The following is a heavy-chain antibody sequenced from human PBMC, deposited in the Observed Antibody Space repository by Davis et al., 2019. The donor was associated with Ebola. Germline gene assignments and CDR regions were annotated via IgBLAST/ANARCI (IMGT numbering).Heavy chain of an antibody. V-gene: IGHV3-33*08. Sequence: GGSLRLSCAASGFTFSSYSMNWVRQAPGKGLEWVAVIWYDGSNKYYADSVKGRFTISRDNSKNSLYLQMNSLRVEDTAVYYCATAYYGSGNYFIDYWGQGTLVTVSS. D-gene: IGHD3-10*01. J-gene: IGHJ4*02. CDR3: ATAYYGSGNYFIDY. CDR1: GFTFSSYS. CDR2: IWYDGSNK.